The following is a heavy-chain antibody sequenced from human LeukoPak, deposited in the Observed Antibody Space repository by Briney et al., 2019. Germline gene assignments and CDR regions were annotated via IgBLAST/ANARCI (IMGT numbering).Heavy chain of an antibody. J-gene: IGHJ4*02. CDR1: GGSISSSSYY. CDR2: IYYSGST. Sequence: NPSETLSLTCTVSGGSISSSSYYWGWIRQPAGKGLEWIGYIYYSGSTNYNPSLKSRVTISVDTSKNQFSLKLSSVTAADTAVYYCARGYVDGYFDYWGQGTLVTVSS. CDR3: ARGYVDGYFDY. D-gene: IGHD5-12*01. V-gene: IGHV4-61*10.